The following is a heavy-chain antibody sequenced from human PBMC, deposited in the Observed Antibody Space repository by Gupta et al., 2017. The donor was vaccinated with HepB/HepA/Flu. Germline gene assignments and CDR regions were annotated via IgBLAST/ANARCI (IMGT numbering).Heavy chain of an antibody. Sequence: QVQLQQWGAGLLKPSETLSLTCAVYGGSFSGYYWSWVRQPPGKGLEWIGEINHSGSTNYNPSLKSRVTISVDTSKNQFSLKLSSVTAADTAVYYCARALLYSSSSVMIDYWGQGTLVTVSS. V-gene: IGHV4-34*01. D-gene: IGHD6-6*01. J-gene: IGHJ4*02. CDR3: ARALLYSSSSVMIDY. CDR2: INHSGST. CDR1: GGSFSGYY.